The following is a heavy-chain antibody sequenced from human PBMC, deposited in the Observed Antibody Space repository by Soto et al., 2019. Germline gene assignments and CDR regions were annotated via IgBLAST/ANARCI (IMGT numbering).Heavy chain of an antibody. CDR3: AKDRGSFLYYYGSGSYYKGSYGMDV. D-gene: IGHD3-10*01. CDR2: ISYDGSNK. J-gene: IGHJ6*02. V-gene: IGHV3-30*18. CDR1: GFTFSSYG. Sequence: GGSLRLSCAASGFTFSSYGMHWVRQAPGKGLEWVEVISYDGSNKYYADSVKGRFTISRDNSKNTLYLQMNSLRAEDTAVYYCAKDRGSFLYYYGSGSYYKGSYGMDVWGQGTTVTVSS.